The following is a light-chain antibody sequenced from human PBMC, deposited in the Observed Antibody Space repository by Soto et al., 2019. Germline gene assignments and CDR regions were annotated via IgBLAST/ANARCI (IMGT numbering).Light chain of an antibody. CDR3: QQSYSTPST. J-gene: IGKJ2*01. Sequence: DIQMTQSPSSLSASVGDRVTITCRASQSISSDLNWYQQKPGKAPKLLIYAASSLQSGVPSRFSGSGSGTDFTRTISRLQPEEFATYYCQQSYSTPSTFGQGTKLELK. V-gene: IGKV1-39*01. CDR2: AAS. CDR1: QSISSD.